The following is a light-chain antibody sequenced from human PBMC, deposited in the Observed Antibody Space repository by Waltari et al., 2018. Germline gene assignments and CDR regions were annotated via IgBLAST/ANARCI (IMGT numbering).Light chain of an antibody. V-gene: IGKV3-15*01. Sequence: EVLMTQSPATLSRSPGERATLSCRTIQSISRNLAWYQQKPGQAPRLLIYAASTRATGVPARFSGSGSGTDFTLNISSLQSEDFAVYYCQQYNNWRTFGEGTRLEIK. J-gene: IGKJ2*01. CDR1: QSISRN. CDR3: QQYNNWRT. CDR2: AAS.